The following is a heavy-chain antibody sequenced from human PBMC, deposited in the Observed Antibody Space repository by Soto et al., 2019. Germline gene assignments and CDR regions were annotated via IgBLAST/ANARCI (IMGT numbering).Heavy chain of an antibody. J-gene: IGHJ5*02. CDR1: RDTVSSNSAA. CDR3: AREYSNSPGGFDP. Sequence: SQTLSLTCAICRDTVSSNSAAWNWIRQFPSRGLEWLGRTYYRSKCYKHYALSVKSRITINPDTSKHQFSLQLNSATPENTAVYYCAREYSNSPGGFDPWGQRTLVTASS. CDR2: TYYRSKCYK. V-gene: IGHV6-1*01. D-gene: IGHD6-6*01.